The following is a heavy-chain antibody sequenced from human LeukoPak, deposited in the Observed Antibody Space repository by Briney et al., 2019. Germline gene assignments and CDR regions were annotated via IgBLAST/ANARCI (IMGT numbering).Heavy chain of an antibody. V-gene: IGHV1-46*01. CDR3: AREKSGYSDSSGYSFDN. D-gene: IGHD3-22*01. CDR1: GYTFTSYY. Sequence: ASVKVSCKASGYTFTSYYMHWVRQAPGQGPEWMGIIFTSGGGTSYAQNFRGRVTMTRDTSTSTVYMELSSPRSEDTAVYYCAREKSGYSDSSGYSFDNWGQGTLVTVSS. CDR2: IFTSGGGT. J-gene: IGHJ4*02.